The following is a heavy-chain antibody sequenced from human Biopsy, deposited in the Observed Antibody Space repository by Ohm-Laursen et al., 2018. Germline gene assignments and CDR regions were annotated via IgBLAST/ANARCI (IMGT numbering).Heavy chain of an antibody. Sequence: SLRLSCAASGFTFSSYGMHWVRQAPEKGLEWVSGISGSGASTYYADSVKGRFTISRDNSKNTLFLQMDSLRADDTAVYYCVKAYSAIYWFDPWGQGILVTVSS. D-gene: IGHD2-21*01. J-gene: IGHJ5*02. V-gene: IGHV3-23*01. CDR2: ISGSGAST. CDR1: GFTFSSYG. CDR3: VKAYSAIYWFDP.